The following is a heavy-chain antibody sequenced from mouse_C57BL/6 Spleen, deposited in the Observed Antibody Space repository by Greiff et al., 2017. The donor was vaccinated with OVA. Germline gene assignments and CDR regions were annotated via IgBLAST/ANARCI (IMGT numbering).Heavy chain of an antibody. V-gene: IGHV1-82*01. Sequence: VQLKESGPELVKPGASVKISCKASGYAFSSSWMNWVKQRPGKGLEWIGRIYPGDGDTNYNGKFKGKATLTADKSSSTAYMQLSSLTSEDSAVYFCARLYDGYYYAMDYWGQGTSVTVSS. CDR3: ARLYDGYYYAMDY. CDR2: IYPGDGDT. CDR1: GYAFSSSW. J-gene: IGHJ4*01. D-gene: IGHD2-3*01.